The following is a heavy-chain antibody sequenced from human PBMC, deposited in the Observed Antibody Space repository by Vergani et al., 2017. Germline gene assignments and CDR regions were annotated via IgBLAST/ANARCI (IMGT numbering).Heavy chain of an antibody. V-gene: IGHV4-38-2*01. CDR1: GFSIDNGYY. Sequence: QVQLQESGPGLVKPSETLSLTCAVSGFSIDNGYYWDWIRQPPGKGLEWIGSIYRTGRTHFNPSLKSRVTISVDTSNNQFSLKLSSVTAADTAVYYCARVMGQQRTYYYYGMDVWGQGTTVTVSS. CDR2: IYRTGRT. J-gene: IGHJ6*02. CDR3: ARVMGQQRTYYYYGMDV. D-gene: IGHD6-13*01.